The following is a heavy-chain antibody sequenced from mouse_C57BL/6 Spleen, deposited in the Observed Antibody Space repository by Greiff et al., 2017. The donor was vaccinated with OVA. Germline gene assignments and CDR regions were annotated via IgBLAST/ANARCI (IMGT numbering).Heavy chain of an antibody. CDR3: ARSWLTGPVYAMDY. D-gene: IGHD4-1*01. V-gene: IGHV1-39*01. CDR2: INPNYGTT. J-gene: IGHJ4*01. CDR1: GYSFTDYD. Sequence: VQLQQSGPELVKPGASVKISCKASGYSFTDYDMNWVKQSTGKSLEWIGVINPNYGTTSYNQKFKGKATLTVEQSSSTAYMKLNSLTSKDSAVDYCARSWLTGPVYAMDYWGQGTTVTVSS.